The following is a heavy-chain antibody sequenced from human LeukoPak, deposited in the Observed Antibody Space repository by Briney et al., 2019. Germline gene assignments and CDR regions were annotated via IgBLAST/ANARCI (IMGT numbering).Heavy chain of an antibody. J-gene: IGHJ2*01. CDR3: ARGRGTTMVRGVITNYFDL. CDR2: IGSNSGGT. V-gene: IGHV1-2*02. Sequence: GASVKVSCRASGYTFTAHYIHWVRQAPGQGLEWMGWIGSNSGGTNYAQKFLGSVTMTGDTSINTAFMELSRLRSDDTAIYYCARGRGTTMVRGVITNYFDLWGRGSLVTVSS. CDR1: GYTFTAHY. D-gene: IGHD3-10*01.